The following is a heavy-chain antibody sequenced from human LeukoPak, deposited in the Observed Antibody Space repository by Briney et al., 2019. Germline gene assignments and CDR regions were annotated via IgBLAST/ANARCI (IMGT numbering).Heavy chain of an antibody. V-gene: IGHV3-11*06. CDR3: ARGPGIAVADPIDY. CDR2: ISSSSSYT. CDR1: GFTFSDYY. J-gene: IGHJ4*02. D-gene: IGHD6-19*01. Sequence: GGSLRLSCAAYGFTFSDYYMSWIRQAPGKGLEWVSYISSSSSYTNYADSVKGRFTISRDNAKNSLYLQMNSLRAEDTAVYYCARGPGIAVADPIDYWGQGTLVTVSS.